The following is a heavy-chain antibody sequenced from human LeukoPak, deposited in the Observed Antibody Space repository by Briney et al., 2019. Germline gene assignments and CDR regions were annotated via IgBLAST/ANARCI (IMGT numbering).Heavy chain of an antibody. V-gene: IGHV1-2*02. CDR1: GYTFTGYY. D-gene: IGHD2-2*01. CDR3: ARDADIVVVPAANGVDY. CDR2: INPNSGGT. J-gene: IGHJ4*02. Sequence: GASVKVSCKASGYTFTGYYMHWVRQAPGQGLEWMGWINPNSGGTNYAQKFQGRVTMTRDTSTSTAYMELSRLRSDDTAVYYCARDADIVVVPAANGVDYWGQGTLVTVSS.